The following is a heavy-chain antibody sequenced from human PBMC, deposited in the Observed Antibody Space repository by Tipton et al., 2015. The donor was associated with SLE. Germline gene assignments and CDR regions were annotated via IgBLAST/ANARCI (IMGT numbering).Heavy chain of an antibody. CDR1: GFDFGYYA. CDR3: ARDLISSAAYFDY. Sequence: SLRLSCAASGFDFGYYAMSWVRQLPGKRLEWVANIKQDGSEKYYVDSVKGRFTISRDNAKNSLYLQMNSLRAEDTAVYYCARDLISSAAYFDYWGQGTLVTVSS. CDR2: IKQDGSEK. V-gene: IGHV3-7*01. J-gene: IGHJ4*02. D-gene: IGHD6-13*01.